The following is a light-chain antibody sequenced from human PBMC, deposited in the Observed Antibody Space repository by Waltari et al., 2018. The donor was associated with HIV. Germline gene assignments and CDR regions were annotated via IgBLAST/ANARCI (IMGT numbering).Light chain of an antibody. J-gene: IGLJ2*01. Sequence: QSALTQPASVSGSPGQSITISCTGTSSDVGGYNYVSWYQQHPGKAPKLIIYEVSNRPSGVSSLFSGSKSGNTASLTISGLQADDEADYYCSSYTSSITVVFGGGTKLTVL. V-gene: IGLV2-14*01. CDR3: SSYTSSITVV. CDR1: SSDVGGYNY. CDR2: EVS.